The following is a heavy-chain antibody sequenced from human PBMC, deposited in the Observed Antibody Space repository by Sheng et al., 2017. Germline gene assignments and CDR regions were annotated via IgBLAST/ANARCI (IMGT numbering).Heavy chain of an antibody. D-gene: IGHD3-22*01. CDR2: IIPIFGTA. V-gene: IGHV1-69*05. CDR1: GGTFSSYA. CDR3: ARGYYDSSGYRYNWFDP. J-gene: IGHJ5*02. Sequence: QVQLVQSGAEVKKPGSSVKVSCKASGGTFSSYAISWVRQAPGQGLEWMGGIIPIFGTANYAQKFQGRVTITTDESTSTAYMELSSLRSEDTAVYYCARGYYDSSGYRYNWFDPLGPGNPGHRLL.